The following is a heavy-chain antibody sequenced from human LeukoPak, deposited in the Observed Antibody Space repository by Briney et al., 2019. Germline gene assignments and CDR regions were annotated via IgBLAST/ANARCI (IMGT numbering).Heavy chain of an antibody. Sequence: GASVKVSCKASGYTFTGYYMHWVRQAPGQGLEWMGWINPNSGGTNYAQKFQGRVTMTRDTSISTAYMELSRLRSEDTAVYYCSRDTRAADAEYFQHWGQGTLVIVSS. CDR3: SRDTRAADAEYFQH. CDR2: INPNSGGT. D-gene: IGHD2-15*01. V-gene: IGHV1-2*02. J-gene: IGHJ1*01. CDR1: GYTFTGYY.